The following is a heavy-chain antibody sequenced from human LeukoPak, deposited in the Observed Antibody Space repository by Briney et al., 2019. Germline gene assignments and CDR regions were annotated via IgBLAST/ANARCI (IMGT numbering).Heavy chain of an antibody. CDR2: IIPIFGTA. V-gene: IGHV1-69*05. Sequence: SVKVSCKASGGTFSSYAISWVRQAPGQGLEWMGRIIPIFGTANYAQKFQGRVTITTDESTSTAYMELSSLRSEDTAVYYCARDPVRYSGSYYRGGFDYWGQGTLVTVSS. CDR3: ARDPVRYSGSYYRGGFDY. CDR1: GGTFSSYA. J-gene: IGHJ4*02. D-gene: IGHD1-26*01.